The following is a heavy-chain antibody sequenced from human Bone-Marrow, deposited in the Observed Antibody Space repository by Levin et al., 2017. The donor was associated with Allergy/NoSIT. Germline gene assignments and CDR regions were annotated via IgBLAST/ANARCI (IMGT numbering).Heavy chain of an antibody. CDR3: ARDLSYSGNGWYSSSWYNWFDP. D-gene: IGHD6-13*01. CDR1: GGSISSSNW. Sequence: SETLSLTCAVSGGSISSSNWWSWVRQPPGKGLEWIGEIYHSGSTNYNPSLKSRVTISVDKSKNQFSLKLSSVTAADTAVYYCARDLSYSGNGWYSSSWYNWFDPWGQGTLVTVSS. CDR2: IYHSGST. V-gene: IGHV4-4*02. J-gene: IGHJ5*02.